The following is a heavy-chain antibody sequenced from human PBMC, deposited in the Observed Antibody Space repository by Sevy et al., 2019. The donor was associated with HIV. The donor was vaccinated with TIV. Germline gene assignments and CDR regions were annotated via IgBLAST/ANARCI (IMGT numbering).Heavy chain of an antibody. CDR3: ATYYYGSGRTFDY. V-gene: IGHV3-11*01. J-gene: IGHJ4*02. CDR1: GFTFINYA. CDR2: IGLSGDTI. D-gene: IGHD3-10*01. Sequence: GGSLRLSCAASGFTFINYAMSWVRQAPGKGLEWVSYIGLSGDTIYYAHSVKGRFTISRDNAKNSLFLQMNSLRAEDTAVYYCATYYYGSGRTFDYWGQGTLVTVSS.